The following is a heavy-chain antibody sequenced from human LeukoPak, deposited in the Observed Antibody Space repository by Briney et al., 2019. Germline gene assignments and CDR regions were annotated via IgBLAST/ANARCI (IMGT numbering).Heavy chain of an antibody. Sequence: GGSLRLSCAASGVTFSTNSMSWVRQAPGKGLEWVSSIGISSSHTFYADSVKGRFTISRDNAENSVYLQMNSLRAENTAVYYCAKDLTTVATPYYYYYMDVWGKGTTVTVSS. J-gene: IGHJ6*03. CDR3: AKDLTTVATPYYYYYMDV. CDR1: GVTFSTNS. D-gene: IGHD4-23*01. CDR2: IGISSSHT. V-gene: IGHV3-21*01.